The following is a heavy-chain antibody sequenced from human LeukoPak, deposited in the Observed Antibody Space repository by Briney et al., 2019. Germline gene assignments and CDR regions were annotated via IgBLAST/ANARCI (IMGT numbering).Heavy chain of an antibody. CDR1: GFTFSSYG. D-gene: IGHD6-19*01. Sequence: GGSLRLSCAASGFTFSSYGMHWVRQAPGKGLEWVAVISYDGSNKYYADSVKGRFTISRDNSKNTLYLQMNSLRAEDTAVYYCAKQFRDPPVRVAGTYQDYFDYWGQGTLVTVSS. CDR3: AKQFRDPPVRVAGTYQDYFDY. CDR2: ISYDGSNK. J-gene: IGHJ4*02. V-gene: IGHV3-30*18.